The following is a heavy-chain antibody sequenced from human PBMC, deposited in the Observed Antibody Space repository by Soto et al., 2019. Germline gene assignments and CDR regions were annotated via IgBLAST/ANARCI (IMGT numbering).Heavy chain of an antibody. CDR2: ISSDGDLR. V-gene: IGHV3-23*01. J-gene: IGHJ4*02. CDR1: GFTFNNFA. Sequence: EVHLLGSGGDLVKPGGSLRLSCEVSGFTFNNFAMSWVRQSPGKGLEWVSTISSDGDLRHYAESVKGRFTISRDNSKSSLFLLMHSPRAEDTALYFCAKVRQRFLDILTGATNFDSWGQGTLVTVSS. CDR3: AKVRQRFLDILTGATNFDS. D-gene: IGHD3-9*01.